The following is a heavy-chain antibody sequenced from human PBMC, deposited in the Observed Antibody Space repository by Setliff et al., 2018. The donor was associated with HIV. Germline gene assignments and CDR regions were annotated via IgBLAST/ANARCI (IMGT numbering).Heavy chain of an antibody. CDR2: IYNSVTT. J-gene: IGHJ4*02. V-gene: IGHV4-59*12. CDR3: ASFFVTTVTNQDY. CDR1: GASISSNT. D-gene: IGHD4-17*01. Sequence: SETLSLTCIVSGASISSNTWSWIRQAPGKGLQWIGFIYNSVTTNYNPSLKSRVTISLDTSNNQFSLKLTSVTAADTAMYYCASFFVTTVTNQDYWGQGTPVTVSS.